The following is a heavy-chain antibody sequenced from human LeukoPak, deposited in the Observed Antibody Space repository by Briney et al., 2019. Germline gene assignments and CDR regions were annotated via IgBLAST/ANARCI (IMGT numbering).Heavy chain of an antibody. V-gene: IGHV3-30-3*01. J-gene: IGHJ4*02. D-gene: IGHD3-22*01. CDR3: AKAQVIVVVIAHFDY. Sequence: GGSLRLSCAASGFTFSSYAMHWVRQAPGKGLEWVAVISYDGSNKYYADSVKGRFTISRDNSKNTLYLQMNSLRAEDTAVYYCAKAQVIVVVIAHFDYWGQGTLVTVSS. CDR2: ISYDGSNK. CDR1: GFTFSSYA.